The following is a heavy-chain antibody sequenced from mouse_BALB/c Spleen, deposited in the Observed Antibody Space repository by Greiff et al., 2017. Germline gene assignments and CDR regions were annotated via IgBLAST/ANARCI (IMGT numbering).Heavy chain of an antibody. CDR1: GFTFSDYG. Sequence: EVHLVESGGGLVQPGGSRKLSCAASGFTFSDYGMAWVRQAPGKGPEWVAFISNVAYSIYYADTVTGRFTISRENAKNTLYLEMSSLRSEDTAMYDCARADSSGYDYFDYWGQGTTLTVSS. J-gene: IGHJ2*01. CDR3: ARADSSGYDYFDY. D-gene: IGHD3-2*01. CDR2: ISNVAYSI. V-gene: IGHV5-15*02.